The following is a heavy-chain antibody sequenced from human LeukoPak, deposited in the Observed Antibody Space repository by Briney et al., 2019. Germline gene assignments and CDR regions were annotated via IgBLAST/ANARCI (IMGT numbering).Heavy chain of an antibody. Sequence: GGSLRLSCAASGFTFNNYAMSWVRQAPGKGPEWLSAISGSGGSTTDADSVKGRFTTSRDNSKNTLYLQMNSLRAEDTAVYYCAKDTRYFDWLFPLDAFDIWGQGTMVTVSS. CDR2: ISGSGGST. D-gene: IGHD3-9*01. CDR1: GFTFNNYA. J-gene: IGHJ3*02. CDR3: AKDTRYFDWLFPLDAFDI. V-gene: IGHV3-23*01.